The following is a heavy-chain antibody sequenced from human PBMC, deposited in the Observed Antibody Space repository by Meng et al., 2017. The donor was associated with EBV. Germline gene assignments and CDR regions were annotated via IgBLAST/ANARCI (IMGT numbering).Heavy chain of an antibody. CDR3: AHRKNNWEVIEIDY. CDR1: WFSLSTGGAA. D-gene: IGHD1-1*01. CDR2: VYWDDDK. J-gene: IGHJ4*02. Sequence: QTHLKEAGPTLVKPTQTLTLSCTFSWFSLSTGGAAVGWIRQPPGKALEWLAIVYWDDDKRYSPSLKSRLTITKDTSKNQVVLTMTNMGPGDTATYFCAHRKNNWEVIEIDYWGQGTLVTVSS. V-gene: IGHV2-5*02.